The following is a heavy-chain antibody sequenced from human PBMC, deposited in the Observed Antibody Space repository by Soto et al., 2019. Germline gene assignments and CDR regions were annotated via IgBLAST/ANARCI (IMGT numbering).Heavy chain of an antibody. CDR1: GGSISSSSYY. D-gene: IGHD6-19*01. CDR3: ARLSIAVAGLYYFDY. J-gene: IGHJ4*02. Sequence: SETLSLTCTVSGGSISSSSYYWGWIHQPPGKGLEWIGSIYYSGSTYYNPSLKSRVTISVDTSKNQFSLKLSSVTAADTAVYYCARLSIAVAGLYYFDYWGQGTLVTVSS. CDR2: IYYSGST. V-gene: IGHV4-39*01.